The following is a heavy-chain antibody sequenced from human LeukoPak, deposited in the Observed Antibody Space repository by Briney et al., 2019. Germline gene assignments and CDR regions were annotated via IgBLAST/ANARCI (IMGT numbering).Heavy chain of an antibody. CDR3: AKDHSYGPHLFDY. D-gene: IGHD5-18*01. CDR1: GFTFSSYS. CDR2: ISSSSSYI. Sequence: GGSLRLSCAASGFTFSSYSMNWVRQAPGKGLEWVSSISSSSSYIYYADSVKGRFTISRDNAKNSLYLQMNSLRAEDTAVYYCAKDHSYGPHLFDYWGQGTLVTVSS. J-gene: IGHJ4*02. V-gene: IGHV3-21*01.